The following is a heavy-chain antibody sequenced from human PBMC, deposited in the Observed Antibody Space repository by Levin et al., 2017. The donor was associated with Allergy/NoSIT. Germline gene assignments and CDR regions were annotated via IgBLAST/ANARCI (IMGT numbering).Heavy chain of an antibody. J-gene: IGHJ3*02. D-gene: IGHD3-10*01. V-gene: IGHV3-9*01. CDR3: ARDNIGLADAFDI. CDR2: ISWNSGSI. Sequence: SCAASGFTFDDYAMHWVRQAPGKGLEWVSGISWNSGSIGYADSVKGRFTISRDNAKNSLYLQMNSLRTEDTALYYCARDNIGLADAFDIWGQGTMVIVSS. CDR1: GFTFDDYA.